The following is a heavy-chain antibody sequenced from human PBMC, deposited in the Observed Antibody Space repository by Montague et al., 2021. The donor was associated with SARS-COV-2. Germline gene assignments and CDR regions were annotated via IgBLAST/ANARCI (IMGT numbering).Heavy chain of an antibody. V-gene: IGHV3-23*01. CDR2: SSGSDGGT. CDR1: GFTFSNSA. CDR3: AKDSYYYGLGYGMDV. D-gene: IGHD3-10*01. J-gene: IGHJ6*02. Sequence: SRRLSCAASGFTFSNSAMNLVRQAPGKGLEWVSGSSGSDGGTHYADSVKGRFTISRDNSKNVLYLQMNSLGAEDTALYYCAKDSYYYGLGYGMDVWGQGTTVTVSS.